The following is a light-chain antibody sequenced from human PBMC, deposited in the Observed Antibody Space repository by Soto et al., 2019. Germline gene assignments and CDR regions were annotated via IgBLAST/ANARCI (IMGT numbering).Light chain of an antibody. CDR3: QQYDNWPT. Sequence: DIVLTQSPGTLSSSPGERATLTCRARQSVSSNLAWYHQKPVQAPMLLISGSSRLPSGIPDRFSGSGSGTEFTLTISSLQSEDFAVYYCQQYDNWPTFGQGTKVDIK. J-gene: IGKJ1*01. CDR1: QSVSSN. V-gene: IGKV3D-15*01. CDR2: GSS.